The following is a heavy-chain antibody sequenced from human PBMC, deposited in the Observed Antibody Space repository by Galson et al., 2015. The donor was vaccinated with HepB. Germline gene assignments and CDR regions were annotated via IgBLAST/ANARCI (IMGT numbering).Heavy chain of an antibody. J-gene: IGHJ5*02. CDR2: ITSDNNLK. CDR1: GFIFRDYT. V-gene: IGHV3-21*01. D-gene: IGHD5-18*01. CDR3: ARGSGYSSGPFDH. Sequence: SLRLSCAASGFIFRDYTIHWVRQAPGKGLEWVSSITSDNNLKYYADSLKGRVTISRDNAKNSLSLQMNSLRDEDTAVYYCARGSGYSSGPFDHWGQGTLVAVSS.